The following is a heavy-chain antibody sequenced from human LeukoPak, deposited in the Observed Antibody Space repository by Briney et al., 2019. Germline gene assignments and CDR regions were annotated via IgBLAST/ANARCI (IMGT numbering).Heavy chain of an antibody. CDR2: IIPILGIA. CDR3: AREYYDSSGPPEGMDV. V-gene: IGHV1-69*04. D-gene: IGHD3-22*01. CDR1: GGTFSSYA. Sequence: ASVKVSCKASGGTFSSYAISWVRQAPGQGLEWMGRIIPILGIANYAQKFQGRVTITADKSTSTAYMELSSLRSEDTAVYYCAREYYDSSGPPEGMDVWGQGTTVTVSS. J-gene: IGHJ6*02.